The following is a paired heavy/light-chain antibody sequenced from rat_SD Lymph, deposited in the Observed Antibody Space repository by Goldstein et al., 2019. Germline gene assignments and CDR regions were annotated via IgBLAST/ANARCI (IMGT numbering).Heavy chain of an antibody. CDR2: MRYNGDT. D-gene: IGHD1-9*01. J-gene: IGHJ3*01. Sequence: QVQLKESGPGLVQPSQTLSLTCTVSGFSLTSYNVHWVRQPPGKGLEWMGRMRYNGDTSYNSALKSRLSISRDTSKNQVFLKMNSLQTDDTGTYYCTRDLDQTPYYGYTYNWFAYWGQGTLVTVSS. CDR1: GFSLTSYN. V-gene: IGHV2-63*01. CDR3: TRDLDQTPYYGYTYNWFAY.
Light chain of an antibody. CDR1: QSLVHSDGNTY. CDR3: LQSTHFPLT. CDR2: RVS. Sequence: DVLMTQTPVSLPVSLGGQVSISCRSSQSLVHSDGNTYLHWYLQKPGQSPQLLIYRVSNRFSGVPDRFSGSGSGTDFTLKISRVEPEDLGVYYCLQSTHFPLTFGSGTKLEIK. J-gene: IGKJ5*01. V-gene: IGKV1S22*01.